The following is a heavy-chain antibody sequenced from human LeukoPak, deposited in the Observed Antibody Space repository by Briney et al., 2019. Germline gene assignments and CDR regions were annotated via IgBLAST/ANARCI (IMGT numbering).Heavy chain of an antibody. CDR3: ARLGGYTYDESFDS. V-gene: IGHV5-51*01. J-gene: IGHJ4*02. D-gene: IGHD5-18*01. Sequence: GESLNISCKGYGYNFATYWIGWVRQMPGKGLEYMGVIYPDDSDTRYSPSFEGQVTISADKSLTTPYLQWSSLQASDTAVYYCARLGGYTYDESFDSWGQGTLVTVSS. CDR2: IYPDDSDT. CDR1: GYNFATYW.